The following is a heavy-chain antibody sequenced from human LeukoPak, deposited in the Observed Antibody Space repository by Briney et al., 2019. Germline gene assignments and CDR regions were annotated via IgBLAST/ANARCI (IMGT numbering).Heavy chain of an antibody. D-gene: IGHD5-12*01. CDR3: ARGASGYDPFDY. Sequence: PSETLSLTCGVSGGSISNYYWSWIRQPAGKGLEWIGRMYTSGSTNYNPSLKSRVTMSVDTSKNQFSLKLSSVTAADTAVYYCARGASGYDPFDYWGQGTLVTVSS. V-gene: IGHV4-4*07. J-gene: IGHJ4*02. CDR2: MYTSGST. CDR1: GGSISNYY.